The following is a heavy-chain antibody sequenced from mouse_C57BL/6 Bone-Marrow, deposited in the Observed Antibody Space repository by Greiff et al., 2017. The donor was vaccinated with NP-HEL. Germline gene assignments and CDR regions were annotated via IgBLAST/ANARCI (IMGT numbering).Heavy chain of an antibody. CDR1: GYTFTSYW. Sequence: VQLQQPGAELVMPGASVKLSCKASGYTFTSYWMHWVKQRPGQGLEWIGEIDPSDSYTNYNQKFKGKSTLTVDKSSSTAYMQLSSLTSEDSAVYYCARGTVVARRYFDVWGTGTTVTVSS. J-gene: IGHJ1*03. V-gene: IGHV1-69*01. CDR2: IDPSDSYT. D-gene: IGHD1-1*01. CDR3: ARGTVVARRYFDV.